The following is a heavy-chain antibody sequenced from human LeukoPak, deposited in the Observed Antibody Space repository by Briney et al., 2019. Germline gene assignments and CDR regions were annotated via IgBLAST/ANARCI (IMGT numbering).Heavy chain of an antibody. CDR3: ARDAYYYGSGGYDDNWFDP. CDR2: INPNSGGT. CDR1: GYTFTGYY. D-gene: IGHD3-10*01. J-gene: IGHJ5*02. Sequence: ASVKVSCKASGYTFTGYYMHWVRQAPGQGLEWMGWINPNSGGTNYAQKFQGRVTMTRDTSISTAYMELSRLRSDDTAVYYCARDAYYYGSGGYDDNWFDPWGQGTLVTVSS. V-gene: IGHV1-2*02.